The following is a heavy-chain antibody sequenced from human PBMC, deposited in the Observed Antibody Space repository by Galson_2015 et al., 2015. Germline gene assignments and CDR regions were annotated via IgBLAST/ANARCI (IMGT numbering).Heavy chain of an antibody. CDR3: ARDWEEWLVNEISWFDP. Sequence: SVKVSCKASGYTFTSYAMHWVRQAPGQRLEWMGWINAGNGNTKYSQKFQGRVTITRDTSASTAYMELSSLRSEDTAVYYCARDWEEWLVNEISWFDPWGQGTLVTVSS. J-gene: IGHJ5*02. CDR2: INAGNGNT. CDR1: GYTFTSYA. D-gene: IGHD6-19*01. V-gene: IGHV1-3*01.